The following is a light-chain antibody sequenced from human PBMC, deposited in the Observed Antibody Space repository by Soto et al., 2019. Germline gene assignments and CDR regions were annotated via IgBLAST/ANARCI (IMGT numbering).Light chain of an antibody. CDR1: QSASSSY. CDR2: GAS. CDR3: HQYGSSQT. Sequence: EIVLTQSPGTLSLSPGERATLSCRASQSASSSYLAWYQQKPGQAPRLLIYGASSRATGIPDRFSGSGSGTDFTLTISRLEPEDFAVYYCHQYGSSQTFGQGTKVEIK. V-gene: IGKV3-20*01. J-gene: IGKJ1*01.